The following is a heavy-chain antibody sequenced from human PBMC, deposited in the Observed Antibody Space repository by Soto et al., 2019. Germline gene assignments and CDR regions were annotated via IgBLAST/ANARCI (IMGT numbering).Heavy chain of an antibody. CDR2: IYWDDDK. V-gene: IGHV2-5*02. CDR3: AHRSGYVRAFDI. CDR1: GFSLSSSGVG. Sequence: QITLKESGPTLVKPTQTLTLTCTISGFSLSSSGVGVGWIRPPPGKAPELLALIYWDDDKRYRPSLNRRLTITKDTSKDQVVLTMTNVEPVDTATYYCAHRSGYVRAFDICGQGTMVTVSS. J-gene: IGHJ3*02. D-gene: IGHD5-12*01.